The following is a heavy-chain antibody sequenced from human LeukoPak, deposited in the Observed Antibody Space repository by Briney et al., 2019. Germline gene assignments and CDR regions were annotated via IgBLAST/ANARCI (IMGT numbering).Heavy chain of an antibody. Sequence: GGSLRLSCAASGFTFSNAWMSWVRQAPGKGLEWIGRIKSKTDGGTTDYAAPVKGRFTISRDDSKNTLYLQMNSLKTEDTAVYYCTTGPSYYDSSDPATEYFHHWGQGTLVTVSS. CDR2: IKSKTDGGTT. CDR1: GFTFSNAW. V-gene: IGHV3-15*01. D-gene: IGHD3-22*01. J-gene: IGHJ1*01. CDR3: TTGPSYYDSSDPATEYFHH.